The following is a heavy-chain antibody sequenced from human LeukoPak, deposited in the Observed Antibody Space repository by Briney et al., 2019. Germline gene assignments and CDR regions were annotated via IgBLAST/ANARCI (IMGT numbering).Heavy chain of an antibody. CDR1: GYTFTSYG. CDR2: ISAYNGNT. V-gene: IGHV1-18*01. Sequence: GASVKVSCKASGYTFTSYGISWVRQAPGQGLEWMGWISAYNGNTNYAQKLQGRVTMTTDTSTSTAYMELRSLRSDDTAVYYCARELYDSSGYCGFDPWGQGTLVTVSS. D-gene: IGHD3-22*01. J-gene: IGHJ5*02. CDR3: ARELYDSSGYCGFDP.